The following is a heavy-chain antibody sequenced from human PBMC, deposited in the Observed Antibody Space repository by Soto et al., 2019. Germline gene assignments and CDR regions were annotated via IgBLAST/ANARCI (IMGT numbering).Heavy chain of an antibody. CDR3: ASTFIVVVPAARPPDWFDP. CDR1: GGSISSSSYY. J-gene: IGHJ5*02. V-gene: IGHV4-39*01. D-gene: IGHD2-2*01. CDR2: IYYSGST. Sequence: SETLSLTCTVSGGSISSSSYYWGWIRQPPGKGLEWIGSIYYSGSTYYNPSLKSRVTISVDTSKNQFSLKLSSVTAADTAVYYCASTFIVVVPAARPPDWFDPWGQGTLVTVSS.